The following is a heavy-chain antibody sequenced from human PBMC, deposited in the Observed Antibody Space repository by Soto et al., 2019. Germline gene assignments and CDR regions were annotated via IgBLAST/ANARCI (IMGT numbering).Heavy chain of an antibody. CDR1: GAALSSGGYF. V-gene: IGHV4-61*08. J-gene: IGHJ5*02. CDR2: IYYSGGT. CDR3: TREQSDDNYFDP. Sequence: ETLSLTCTVSGAALSSGGYFWTWVRQPPGKGLEWLGYIYYSGGTNYNPSLKNRVSISLDKAKSQFSLRLSSVTAADTAVYYCTREQSDDNYFDPWGQGALVSVSS. D-gene: IGHD6-19*01.